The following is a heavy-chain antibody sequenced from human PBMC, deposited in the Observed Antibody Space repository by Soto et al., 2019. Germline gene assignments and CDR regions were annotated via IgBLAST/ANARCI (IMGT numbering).Heavy chain of an antibody. CDR1: GFTFNDYW. CDR2: LNSDGTTT. Sequence: GGSLRLSCAASGFTFNDYWMHWVRQGPGRGLVWVSRLNSDGTTTNYADSVKGRFTISRDNAKNTLYLQMNSLRVEDTAVYYCARGANDYTIPRGHDYWGQGTLVTVSS. D-gene: IGHD4-4*01. V-gene: IGHV3-74*01. CDR3: ARGANDYTIPRGHDY. J-gene: IGHJ4*02.